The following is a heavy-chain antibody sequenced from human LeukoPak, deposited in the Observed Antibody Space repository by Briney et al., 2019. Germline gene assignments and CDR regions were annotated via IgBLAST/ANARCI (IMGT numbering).Heavy chain of an antibody. V-gene: IGHV1-69*04. J-gene: IGHJ3*02. D-gene: IGHD6-13*01. CDR3: ARDGSGSSWTDAFDI. CDR2: IIPMLGIT. Sequence: SVKVSCKASGGTFSSYAFTWVRQAPGQGLERMGRIIPMLGITNYAQKFQGRVTITADKSTSTVYMEVSSLRSEDTAVYYCARDGSGSSWTDAFDIWGQGTMVTVSS. CDR1: GGTFSSYA.